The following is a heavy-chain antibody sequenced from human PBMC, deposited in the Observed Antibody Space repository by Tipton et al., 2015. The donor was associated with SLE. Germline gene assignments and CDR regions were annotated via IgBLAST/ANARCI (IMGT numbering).Heavy chain of an antibody. CDR3: ARGPPFDD. J-gene: IGHJ4*02. CDR1: GGSFSGYY. V-gene: IGHV4-34*01. CDR2: INHSGST. Sequence: LGLSCAVYGGSFSGYYWSWIRQPPGKGLEWIGEINHSGSTNYNPSLKSRVTISVDTSKNQFSLKLSSVTAADTAVYYCARGPPFDDWGQGTLVTVSS.